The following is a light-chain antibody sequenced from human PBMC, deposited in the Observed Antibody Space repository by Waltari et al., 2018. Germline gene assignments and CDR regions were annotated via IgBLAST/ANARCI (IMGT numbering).Light chain of an antibody. J-gene: IGLJ2*01. V-gene: IGLV2-23*02. CDR1: SPDVGGYYF. CDR2: DVT. Sequence: QSALTQPASVSGSPGQSITISCMGTSPDVGGYYFVSWYQQHPAKAPKLMSYDVTKPPSGVSNRFSVSKSGNTASLTISGLQAEDEADYYCCSYVGGGTLVFGGGTNVTVL. CDR3: CSYVGGGTLV.